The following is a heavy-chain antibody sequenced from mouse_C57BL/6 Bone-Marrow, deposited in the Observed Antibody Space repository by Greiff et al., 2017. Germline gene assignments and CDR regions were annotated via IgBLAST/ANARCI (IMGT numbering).Heavy chain of an antibody. J-gene: IGHJ2*01. CDR2: ISNGGGST. CDR3: ARHPWDY. Sequence: EVHLVESGGGLVQPGGSLKLSCATSGFTFSDYYMYWVRQTPEKRLEWVAYISNGGGSTYYPDTVKGRFTISRDNAKNTLYLQMSRLKSEDTAMYCCARHPWDYWGQGTALTVSS. V-gene: IGHV5-12*02. CDR1: GFTFSDYY.